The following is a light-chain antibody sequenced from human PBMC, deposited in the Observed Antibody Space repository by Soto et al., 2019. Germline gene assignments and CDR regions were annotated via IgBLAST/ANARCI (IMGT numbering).Light chain of an antibody. CDR3: QQYDSYT. CDR1: QSVSSSY. CDR2: GAS. J-gene: IGKJ2*01. V-gene: IGKV3-20*01. Sequence: EIVLTQSPGTLSLSPGDRATLSCRASQSVSSSYLAWYQQKPGQAPRLLIYGASSRATGSPDRFSGSGSGTDFTLTISRLEPEDFAVDYWQQYDSYTFGQGTKLEIK.